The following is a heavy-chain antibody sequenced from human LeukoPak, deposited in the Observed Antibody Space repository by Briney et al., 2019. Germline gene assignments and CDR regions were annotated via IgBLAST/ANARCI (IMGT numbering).Heavy chain of an antibody. CDR3: ARSFLGDWYFDL. D-gene: IGHD1-26*01. V-gene: IGHV4-4*02. CDR1: GGSITRTNW. J-gene: IGHJ2*01. CDR2: VSLTGLT. Sequence: SETLSLTCGVSGGSITRTNWWSWVRQPPGQGLEWIGEVSLTGLTNYNPSLSSRVIMALDTSKNHLSLNLTSVTAADTAVYYCARSFLGDWYFDLWGRGTLVTVSS.